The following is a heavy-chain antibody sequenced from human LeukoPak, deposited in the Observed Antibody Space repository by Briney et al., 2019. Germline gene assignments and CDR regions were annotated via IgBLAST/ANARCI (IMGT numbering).Heavy chain of an antibody. Sequence: SETLSLTCTVSGGSVSNSSYYWGWIRQPPGKGLEWISIIHYSGGTFYNPSLKSRVTISVDTSKNQFSLKLTSVTAADTAVYYCARDLKTNREGALGIFGVAPRDYWGQGTLVTVSS. CDR1: GGSVSNSSYY. D-gene: IGHD3-3*01. CDR3: ARDLKTNREGALGIFGVAPRDY. CDR2: IHYSGGT. J-gene: IGHJ4*02. V-gene: IGHV4-39*07.